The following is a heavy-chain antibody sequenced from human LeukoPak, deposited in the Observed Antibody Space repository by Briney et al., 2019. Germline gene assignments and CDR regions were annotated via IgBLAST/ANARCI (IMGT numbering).Heavy chain of an antibody. CDR3: ARESSLIPDY. CDR2: INPNSGGT. Sequence: ASVKVSCKASGYTFTDYFMHWVRQAPGQGLEWMAWINPNSGGTNYAQKFQGRVTMTRDTSISTAYMELSRLTSDDTAVYYCARESSLIPDYWGQGSLVTVSS. V-gene: IGHV1-2*02. CDR1: GYTFTDYF. J-gene: IGHJ4*02.